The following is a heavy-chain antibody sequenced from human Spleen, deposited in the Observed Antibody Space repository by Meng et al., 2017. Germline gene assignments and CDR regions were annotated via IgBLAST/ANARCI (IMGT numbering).Heavy chain of an antibody. CDR3: ARGLYYGSGSYGY. D-gene: IGHD3-10*01. Sequence: GSLRLSCTVSGGSISSYYWNWIRQSPGKGLEWIGYIYYSGSTYYNPSLKSRVTISVDTSKNRFSLKLSSVTAADTAVYFCARGLYYGSGSYGYWGQGMLVTVSS. CDR2: IYYSGST. V-gene: IGHV4-59*12. J-gene: IGHJ4*02. CDR1: GGSISSYY.